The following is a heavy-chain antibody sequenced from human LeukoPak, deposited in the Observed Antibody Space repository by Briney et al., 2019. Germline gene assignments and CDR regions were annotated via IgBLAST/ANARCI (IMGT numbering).Heavy chain of an antibody. CDR2: FDPKDGDT. CDR1: GYTLTELS. J-gene: IGHJ4*02. Sequence: ASVKVSCKVSGYTLTELSVHWVRQAPGKGLEWMGNFDPKDGDTIYAQRFQGRVTMTEDTSTHTAYMELSSLRSEDTAVYYCAREIGPIQLHLWGSAFDYWGQGTLVTVSS. D-gene: IGHD5-24*01. V-gene: IGHV1-24*01. CDR3: AREIGPIQLHLWGSAFDY.